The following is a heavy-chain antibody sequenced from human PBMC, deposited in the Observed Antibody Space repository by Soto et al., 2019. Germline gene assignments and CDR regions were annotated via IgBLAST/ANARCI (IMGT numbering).Heavy chain of an antibody. CDR1: GDSITNSDW. V-gene: IGHV4-4*02. CDR3: VRNGYYCLDI. Sequence: QVQLQESGPGLVKSSGTLSLTCTVSGDSITNSDWWSWVRQSPGKGLEWMGGIHHSGATNYNPSLKSRFTISVNKSTNPLSLKVSSVTAADTAVYYCVRNGYYCLDIWGQGTTVTVSS. J-gene: IGHJ6*02. CDR2: IHHSGAT.